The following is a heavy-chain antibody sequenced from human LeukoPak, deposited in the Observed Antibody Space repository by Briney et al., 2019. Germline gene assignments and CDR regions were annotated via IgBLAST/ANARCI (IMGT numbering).Heavy chain of an antibody. Sequence: GGSLRLSCAASGFTFDDYAMHWVRQAPGKGLEWVSLISGDGGSTYYADFVRGRFTISRDNSKNTLYLQMNSLRAEDTAVYYCAKFLPTHIVVANYYFDYWGQGTLVTVSS. V-gene: IGHV3-43*02. CDR3: AKFLPTHIVVANYYFDY. CDR1: GFTFDDYA. D-gene: IGHD2-21*01. J-gene: IGHJ4*02. CDR2: ISGDGGST.